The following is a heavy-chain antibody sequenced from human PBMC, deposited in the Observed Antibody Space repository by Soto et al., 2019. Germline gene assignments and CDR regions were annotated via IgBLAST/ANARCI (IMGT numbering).Heavy chain of an antibody. CDR2: IDSDGSSI. CDR3: PRRSAVTGRKYTYS. V-gene: IGHV3-74*01. J-gene: IGHJ4*02. Sequence: QPGGSLRLSCAASGFSFSNYWMHWVRQDPGKGLVWVSYIDSDGSSISYADSVKGRFTISRDNAMNTLYLQMHSLRAEYTAVYYCPRRSAVTGRKYTYSWGQGTLVTVSS. D-gene: IGHD4-4*01. CDR1: GFSFSNYW.